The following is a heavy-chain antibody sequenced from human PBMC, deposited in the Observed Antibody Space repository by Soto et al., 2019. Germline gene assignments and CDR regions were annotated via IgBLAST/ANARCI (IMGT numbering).Heavy chain of an antibody. CDR1: CGSLRSGRYY. J-gene: IGHJ6*02. D-gene: IGHD6-13*01. V-gene: IGHV4-39*07. CDR2: IYDSGST. Sequence: PSATLSLTCSCSCGSLRSGRYYWGWIRQPPGKGLELIGSIYDSGSTYYNVSLKSRVTIEVDTSKSQFSLKLSSVTAADTAVYYCAKIPNGYSRLLSGGYYYGMDVWGQGTKVTFSS. CDR3: AKIPNGYSRLLSGGYYYGMDV.